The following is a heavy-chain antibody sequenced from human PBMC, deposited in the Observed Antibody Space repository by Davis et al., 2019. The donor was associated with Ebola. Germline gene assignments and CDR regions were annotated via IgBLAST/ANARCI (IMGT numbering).Heavy chain of an antibody. D-gene: IGHD6-6*01. CDR2: IIPIFGTA. CDR1: GGTFSSYA. V-gene: IGHV1-69*06. J-gene: IGHJ5*02. Sequence: SVKVSCKASGGTFSSYAISWVRQAPGQGLEWMGGIIPIFGTANYAQKFQGRVTIIADKSTSTAYMELSSLRSEDTAVYYCARVRVYSSSSYWFDPWGQGTLVTVSS. CDR3: ARVRVYSSSSYWFDP.